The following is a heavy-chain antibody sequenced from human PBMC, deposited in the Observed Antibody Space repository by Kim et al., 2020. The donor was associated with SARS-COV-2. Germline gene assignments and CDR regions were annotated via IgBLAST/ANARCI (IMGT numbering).Heavy chain of an antibody. CDR3: ARHFMITFGGVHDWFDP. Sequence: GESLKISCKGSGYSFTSYWISWVRQMPGKGLEWMGRIDPSDSYTNYSPSFQGHVTISADKSISTAYLQWSSLKASDTAMYYCARHFMITFGGVHDWFDPWGQGTLVTVSS. D-gene: IGHD3-16*01. J-gene: IGHJ5*02. CDR1: GYSFTSYW. CDR2: IDPSDSYT. V-gene: IGHV5-10-1*01.